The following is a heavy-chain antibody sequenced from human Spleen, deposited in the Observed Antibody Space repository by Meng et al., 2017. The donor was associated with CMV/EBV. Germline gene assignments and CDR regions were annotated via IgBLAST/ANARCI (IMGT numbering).Heavy chain of an antibody. CDR3: ARDGRGRGYYYGMDV. J-gene: IGHJ6*02. CDR1: GYTFTGYY. D-gene: IGHD3-16*01. V-gene: IGHV1-2*02. Sequence: ASVKVSCKASGYTFTGYYMHWVRQAPGQGLEWMGWINPNSGGTNYAQKFQGRVTMTRDTSISTAYMELSRLRSDATPVYYCARDGRGRGYYYGMDVWGQGTTVTVSS. CDR2: INPNSGGT.